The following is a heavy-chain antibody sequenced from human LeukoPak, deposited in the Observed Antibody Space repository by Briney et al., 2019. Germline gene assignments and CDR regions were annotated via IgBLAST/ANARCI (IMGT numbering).Heavy chain of an antibody. CDR3: ARWAHDFWSGYRFDY. CDR1: GFTFSSYW. Sequence: GGSLRLSCAASGFTFSSYWMSWVRQAPGKGLEWVANIKQDGSEKYYVDSVKGRFTISRDNAKNSLYLQMNSQRAEDTAVYYCARWAHDFWSGYRFDYWGQGTLVTVSS. V-gene: IGHV3-7*03. D-gene: IGHD3-3*01. J-gene: IGHJ4*02. CDR2: IKQDGSEK.